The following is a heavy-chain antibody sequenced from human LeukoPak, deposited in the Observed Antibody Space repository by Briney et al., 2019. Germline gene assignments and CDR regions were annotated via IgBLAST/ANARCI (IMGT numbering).Heavy chain of an antibody. D-gene: IGHD5-24*01. CDR2: IYTRGSA. CDR3: ARGKMATDFDY. V-gene: IGHV4-4*07. J-gene: IGHJ4*02. Sequence: PSETLSLTCTVSGGPISSYYWSWIRQPAGKGLEWIGRIYTRGSANYNPSLKSRVTMSVDMSKNQSSLKLSSVTAADTAVYYCARGKMATDFDYWGQGTLVTVSS. CDR1: GGPISSYY.